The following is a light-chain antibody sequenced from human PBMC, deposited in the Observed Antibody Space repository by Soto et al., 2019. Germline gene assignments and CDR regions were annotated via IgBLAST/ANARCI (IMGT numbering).Light chain of an antibody. CDR1: QSLHSS. V-gene: IGKV3-15*01. CDR3: QQYFTWPYT. J-gene: IGKJ2*01. Sequence: EIVMTQSPATLSVSPGERATLSCTASQSLHSSLAWYQQRPGQAPRLLIYAASTRAAGFPARFSGSGSATHFTLTITSLQSKDCAVSFCQQYFTWPYTFGQGTRLDVK. CDR2: AAS.